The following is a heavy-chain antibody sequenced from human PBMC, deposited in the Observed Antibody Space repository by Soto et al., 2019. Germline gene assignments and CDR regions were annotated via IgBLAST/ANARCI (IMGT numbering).Heavy chain of an antibody. V-gene: IGHV3-30*18. D-gene: IGHD1-7*01. Sequence: QVQLVESGGGVVQPGRSLRLSCAASGFTFSSYGMHWVRQAPGKGLEWVAVISYDGSNKYYADSVKGRFTISRDNSKNTLYLQMNSLRAEDTAVYYWAKGDWNYLFPGDYWGQGTLVTVSS. CDR2: ISYDGSNK. CDR3: AKGDWNYLFPGDY. CDR1: GFTFSSYG. J-gene: IGHJ4*02.